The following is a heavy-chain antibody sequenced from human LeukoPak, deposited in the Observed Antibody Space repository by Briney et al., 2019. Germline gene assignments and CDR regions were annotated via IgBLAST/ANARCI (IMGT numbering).Heavy chain of an antibody. CDR3: ANLVRGGRGAFDI. V-gene: IGHV3-23*01. D-gene: IGHD3-10*01. J-gene: IGHJ3*02. CDR1: GFTFSSYA. Sequence: PGGSLRLSCAASGFTFSSYAMSWVRQAPGRGLEWVSGISGSGDSTNYADSVKGRFTSSRDNSKNTLFLQMNMLRAEDTAVYYCANLVRGGRGAFDIWGQGTMVTVPS. CDR2: ISGSGDST.